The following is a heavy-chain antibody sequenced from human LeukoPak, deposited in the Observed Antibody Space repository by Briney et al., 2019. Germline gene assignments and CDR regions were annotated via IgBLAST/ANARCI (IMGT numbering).Heavy chain of an antibody. J-gene: IGHJ5*02. Sequence: SETLSLTCTVSGYSISSGYYWGWIRQPPGKGLEWIGSIYHSGSTYYNPSLKSRVTISVDTSKNQFSLKLSSVTAADTAVYYCARVRGYSSSLGNNWFDPWGQGTLVTVSS. D-gene: IGHD5-18*01. CDR1: GYSISSGYY. CDR3: ARVRGYSSSLGNNWFDP. CDR2: IYHSGST. V-gene: IGHV4-38-2*02.